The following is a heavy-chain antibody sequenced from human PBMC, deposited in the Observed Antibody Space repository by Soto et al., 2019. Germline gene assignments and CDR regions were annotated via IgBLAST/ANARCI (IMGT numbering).Heavy chain of an antibody. J-gene: IGHJ4*01. V-gene: IGHV4-59*12. CDR3: ARDAGGSYDH. Sequence: PSETLSLTCTVSGAPITVYYWSWIRQAPGKGLEWIGYIYYSGSTTYNPSLKSRVTMSADTSKDQFSLKLNSVTAADTAVYYCARDAGGSYDHWGHGILVTVSS. CDR1: GAPITVYY. CDR2: IYYSGST. D-gene: IGHD3-22*01.